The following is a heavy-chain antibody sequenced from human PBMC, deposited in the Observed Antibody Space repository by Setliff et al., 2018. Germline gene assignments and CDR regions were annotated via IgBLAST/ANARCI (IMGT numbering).Heavy chain of an antibody. CDR2: ISGDSVSI. J-gene: IGHJ4*02. V-gene: IGHV3-23*01. CDR1: GFSFATYS. Sequence: GGSLRLSCAASGFSFATYSMSWARQAPGKGLEWVSAISGDSVSIYYADSVRGRFTISRDNSKNTLYLQMNNLRDEDTAVYYCANHNPARWAVYTTPIDSWGQGTLVTVSS. CDR3: ANHNPARWAVYTTPIDS. D-gene: IGHD6-19*01.